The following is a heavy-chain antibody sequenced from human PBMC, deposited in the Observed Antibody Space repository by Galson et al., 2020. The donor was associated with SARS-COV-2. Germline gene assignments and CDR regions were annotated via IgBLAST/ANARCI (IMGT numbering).Heavy chain of an antibody. Sequence: GESLKISCAASGFSFSSYAMSWVRQAPGKGLEWVSGISGSGSSTYYADSVKGRFTISRDNSKNTVYLQMNSLRAEDTAVYYCAKTRGWCSGGICYCDYWGQGTLVTVSS. CDR3: AKTRGWCSGGICYCDY. V-gene: IGHV3-23*01. CDR1: GFSFSSYA. CDR2: ISGSGSST. J-gene: IGHJ4*02. D-gene: IGHD2-15*01.